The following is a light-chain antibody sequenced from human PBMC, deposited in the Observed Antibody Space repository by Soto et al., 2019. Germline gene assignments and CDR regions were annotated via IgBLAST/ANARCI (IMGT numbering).Light chain of an antibody. Sequence: QSVLTQPPSVSAAPGQRVTISCSGSSSNSGGNALSWYQELTGTAPKPLIYVDDKRPSAIPERFSGSKSGTSATLGITGSQPGVEVDYYGGSSDRLMSAYVFG. CDR2: VDD. J-gene: IGLJ1*01. V-gene: IGLV1-51*01. CDR3: GSSDRLMSAYV. CDR1: SSNSGGNA.